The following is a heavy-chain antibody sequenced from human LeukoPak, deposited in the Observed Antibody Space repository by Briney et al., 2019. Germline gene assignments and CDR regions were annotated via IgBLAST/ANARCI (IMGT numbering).Heavy chain of an antibody. CDR2: IIPIFGTA. CDR1: GGTFSSYA. Sequence: SVKVSCKASGGTFSSYAISWVRQAPGQGLEWMGGIIPIFGTANYAQKFQGRVTITADESTSTAYMELSSLRAEDTALYYCAKVGSGYHTMDYFDYWGQGTLVTVSS. D-gene: IGHD3-3*01. CDR3: AKVGSGYHTMDYFDY. V-gene: IGHV1-69*13. J-gene: IGHJ4*02.